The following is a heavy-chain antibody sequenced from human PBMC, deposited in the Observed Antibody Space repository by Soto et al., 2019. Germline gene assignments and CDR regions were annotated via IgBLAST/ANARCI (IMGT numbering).Heavy chain of an antibody. Sequence: QVQLVQSGAEVKKPGSSVKVSCKASGGTFSRSAISWVRQAPGQGLGWVGEIIPIFGTANYAQKFQGRVTSTADESTSTAYMELSSLRSEDTAVYYCARVYCGGDCYGDYDYYGMDVWGQGTTVIVSS. CDR2: IIPIFGTA. CDR1: GGTFSRSA. CDR3: ARVYCGGDCYGDYDYYGMDV. V-gene: IGHV1-69*12. J-gene: IGHJ6*02. D-gene: IGHD2-21*02.